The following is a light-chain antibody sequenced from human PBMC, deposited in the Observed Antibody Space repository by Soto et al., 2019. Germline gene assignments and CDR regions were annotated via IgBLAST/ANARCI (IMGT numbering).Light chain of an antibody. J-gene: IGKJ1*01. V-gene: IGKV3-20*01. CDR3: QQYGSSLRT. Sequence: EIVLTQSPGTLSLSPGERAILSCRASQSVSSSYLAWYRQKPGQAPSLLIYGASSRATGIPDRFSGSGSGTDFTLTISRLEPEDFAVYYCQQYGSSLRTFGQGTKVDIK. CDR1: QSVSSSY. CDR2: GAS.